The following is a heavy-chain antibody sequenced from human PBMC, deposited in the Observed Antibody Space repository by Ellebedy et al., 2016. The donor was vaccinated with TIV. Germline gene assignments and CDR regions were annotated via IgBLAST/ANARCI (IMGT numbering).Heavy chain of an antibody. Sequence: GESLKISCAVSGFSVRSHGMHWVRQAPGKGLEWVAVFWVNGITEQYGDSVKGRFTISRDTSKNTLFLQMDNLRGEDTAVYYCARDLSFYSDKFWGQGTQVTVSS. D-gene: IGHD3-9*01. J-gene: IGHJ4*02. CDR1: GFSVRSHG. CDR2: FWVNGITE. V-gene: IGHV3-33*01. CDR3: ARDLSFYSDKF.